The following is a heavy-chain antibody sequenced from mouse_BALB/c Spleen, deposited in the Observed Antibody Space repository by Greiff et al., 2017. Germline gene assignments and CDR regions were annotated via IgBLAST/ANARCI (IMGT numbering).Heavy chain of an antibody. D-gene: IGHD1-1*01. Sequence: EVQRVESGPSLVKPSQTLSLTCSVTGDSITSGYWNWIRKFPGNKLEYMGYISYSGSTYYNPSLKSRISITRDTSKNQYYLQLNSVTTEDTATYYCARGSRYGSSPFDYWGQGTTLTVSS. CDR3: ARGSRYGSSPFDY. CDR2: ISYSGST. CDR1: GDSITSGY. V-gene: IGHV3-8*02. J-gene: IGHJ2*01.